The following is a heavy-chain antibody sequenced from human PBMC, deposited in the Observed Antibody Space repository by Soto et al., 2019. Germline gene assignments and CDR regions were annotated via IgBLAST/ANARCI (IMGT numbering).Heavy chain of an antibody. CDR3: AKVTGYCSTSSCSREYYYYYGLDV. V-gene: IGHV3-30*18. CDR1: GFTFSTYG. CDR2: ISYDGGNK. J-gene: IGHJ6*02. Sequence: QVQLVESGGGVVQPGRSLRLSCAASGFTFSTYGMHWVRQAPGKGLEWVAVISYDGGNKYYGDSVKGRFTISRDNPKNTLYLQMNSLRTEDTAVYYCAKVTGYCSTSSCSREYYYYYGLDVWGQGTTVTVSS. D-gene: IGHD2-2*01.